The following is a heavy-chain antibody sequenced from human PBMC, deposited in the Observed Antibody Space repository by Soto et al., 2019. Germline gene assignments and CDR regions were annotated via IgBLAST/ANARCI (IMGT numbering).Heavy chain of an antibody. V-gene: IGHV3-66*01. CDR1: GFDASVNF. Sequence: EVQLVESGGTLVQPGGSLKLSCAASGFDASVNFMTWVRQAPGKGLEWVTAINNAGSTFYADSVKGRFSISRDDSKNTLYLQMTSLRVEYTAMYYCVREYYYYGMDVWGQGTAVTVSS. J-gene: IGHJ6*02. CDR2: INNAGST. CDR3: VREYYYYGMDV.